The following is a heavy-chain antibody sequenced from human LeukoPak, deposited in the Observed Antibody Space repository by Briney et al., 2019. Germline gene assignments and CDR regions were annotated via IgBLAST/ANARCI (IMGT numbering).Heavy chain of an antibody. J-gene: IGHJ4*02. V-gene: IGHV3-30*18. Sequence: GGSLGLSCAASGFTFSSYGMHWVRQAPGKGLEWVAVISYDGSNKYYADSVKGRFTISRDNSKNTLYLQMNSLRAEDTAVYYCAKGLWFGELLYLDYWGQGTLVTVSS. CDR1: GFTFSSYG. D-gene: IGHD3-10*01. CDR3: AKGLWFGELLYLDY. CDR2: ISYDGSNK.